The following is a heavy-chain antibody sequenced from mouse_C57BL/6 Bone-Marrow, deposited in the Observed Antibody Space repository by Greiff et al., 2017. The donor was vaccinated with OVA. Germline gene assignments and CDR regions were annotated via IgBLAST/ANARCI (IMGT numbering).Heavy chain of an antibody. Sequence: QVQLQQPGAELVMPGASVKLSCKASGYTFTSYWMHWVKQRPGQGLEWIGEIDPSDSYTNYNQKFKGKSTVTVDKSSSTAYMQLSSLTSEDSAVYYCARRELGLDYWGQGTTLTVSS. CDR2: IDPSDSYT. V-gene: IGHV1-69*01. J-gene: IGHJ2*01. CDR1: GYTFTSYW. D-gene: IGHD1-3*01. CDR3: ARRELGLDY.